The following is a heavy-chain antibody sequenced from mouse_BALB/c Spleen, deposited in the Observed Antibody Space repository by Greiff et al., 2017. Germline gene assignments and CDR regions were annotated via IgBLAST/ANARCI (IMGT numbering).Heavy chain of an antibody. CDR2: ISYDGSN. Sequence: DVQLQESGPGLVKPSQSLSLTCSVTGYSITSGYYWNWIRQFPGNKLEWMGYISYDGSNNYNPSLKNRISITRDTSKNQFFLKLNSVTTEDTATYYCARAYYDYEGGVHWGQGTLVTVSA. V-gene: IGHV3-6*02. D-gene: IGHD2-4*01. CDR1: GYSITSGYY. CDR3: ARAYYDYEGGVH. J-gene: IGHJ3*01.